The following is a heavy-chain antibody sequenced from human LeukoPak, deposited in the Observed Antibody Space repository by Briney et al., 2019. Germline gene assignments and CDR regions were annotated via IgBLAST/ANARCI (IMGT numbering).Heavy chain of an antibody. V-gene: IGHV3-74*03. D-gene: IGHD3-22*01. J-gene: IGHJ4*02. Sequence: GSLRLSCAASGFTFSSYWMHWVRQAPGQGLVWVSRINSDGSSTTYADSVKGRFTISRDNAKNTVYLQMNSLRADDTAVYYCAKGNYYDSSGYSLHDWGQGTLVTVSS. CDR3: AKGNYYDSSGYSLHD. CDR2: INSDGSST. CDR1: GFTFSSYW.